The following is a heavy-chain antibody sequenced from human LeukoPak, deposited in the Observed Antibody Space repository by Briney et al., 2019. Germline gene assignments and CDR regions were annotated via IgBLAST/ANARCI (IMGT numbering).Heavy chain of an antibody. CDR2: ISAYNGNT. J-gene: IGHJ6*02. V-gene: IGHV1-18*01. CDR3: ARDLDDINYYYYYGMDV. CDR1: GYTFTSYG. Sequence: ASVKVSCKASGYTFTSYGISWVRQAPGQGLEWMGWISAYNGNTNYAQKLQGRVTMTTDTSTSTAYMELRSLRSDDTAVYYCARDLDDINYYYYYGMDVWGQGTTVTVSS. D-gene: IGHD3-9*01.